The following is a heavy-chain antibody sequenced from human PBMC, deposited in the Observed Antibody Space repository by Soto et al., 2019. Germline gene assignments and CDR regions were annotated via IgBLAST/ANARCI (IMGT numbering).Heavy chain of an antibody. Sequence: QLQLQESGPGLVKPSETLSLTCTVSGGSISSRSHYWGWIRQSPGQHLEWIGSSYYRGSTHYNPSLKPRVTLSVYTSKTQVALMVYSVTAADTAVYYCARADGFVVVTRFFEYCGQGRPVTVSS. CDR1: GGSISSRSHY. CDR3: ARADGFVVVTRFFEY. V-gene: IGHV4-39*01. J-gene: IGHJ4*02. D-gene: IGHD3-22*01. CDR2: SYYRGST.